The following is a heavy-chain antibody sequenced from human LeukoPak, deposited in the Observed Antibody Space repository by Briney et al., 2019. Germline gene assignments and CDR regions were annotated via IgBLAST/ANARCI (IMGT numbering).Heavy chain of an antibody. CDR1: GYSFSTYA. Sequence: GASVKVSCKASGYSFSTYAMHWVRQAPGQGLEWMGWINAGNGVTKYSPKFQDRFTITRDTSASTAYMELSGLRSEDTAVYYCARAPLYYCDTSHYDYWGQGTLVTVSS. V-gene: IGHV1-3*01. CDR2: INAGNGVT. CDR3: ARAPLYYCDTSHYDY. D-gene: IGHD3-22*01. J-gene: IGHJ4*02.